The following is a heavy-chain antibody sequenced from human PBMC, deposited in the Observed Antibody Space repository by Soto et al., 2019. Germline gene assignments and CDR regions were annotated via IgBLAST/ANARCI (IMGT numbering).Heavy chain of an antibody. CDR2: INAGNGNT. V-gene: IGHV1-3*05. Sequence: QVQLVQSGAEEKKPGASVKVSCKASGYTFTSYAMHWVRQAPGQRLEWMGWINAGNGNTKYSQKFQGRVTITRDTSASTAYMGLSSLRSEDTAVYYCARGITRPTPLDYWGQGTLVTVSS. CDR1: GYTFTSYA. J-gene: IGHJ4*02. CDR3: ARGITRPTPLDY. D-gene: IGHD1-20*01.